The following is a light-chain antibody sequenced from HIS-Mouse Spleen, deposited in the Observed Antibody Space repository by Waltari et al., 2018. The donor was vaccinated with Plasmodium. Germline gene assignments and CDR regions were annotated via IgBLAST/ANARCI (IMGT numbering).Light chain of an antibody. Sequence: YELTQSPPVPVSPGQTARITYSGDALPKKYASWYQQKSGQAPVLVIYEDSKRPAGIPESFSGSSSGTMATLTISGAQVEDEADYYCYSTDSSGNHRVFGGGTKLTVL. CDR1: ALPKKY. J-gene: IGLJ3*02. CDR2: EDS. CDR3: YSTDSSGNHRV. V-gene: IGLV3-10*01.